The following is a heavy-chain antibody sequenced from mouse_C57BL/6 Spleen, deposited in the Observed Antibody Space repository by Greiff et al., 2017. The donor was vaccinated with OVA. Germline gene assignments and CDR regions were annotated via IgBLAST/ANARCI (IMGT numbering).Heavy chain of an antibody. D-gene: IGHD1-1*01. J-gene: IGHJ1*03. CDR1: GYSITSDY. CDR2: ISYSGST. V-gene: IGHV3-8*01. CDR3: ARSSHYYGISLYWYFDV. Sequence: EVKVVESGPGLAKPSQTLSLTCSVTGYSITSDYWNWIRKFPGNKLEYMGYISYSGSTYYNPSLKSRISITRDTSKNQYYLQLNSVTTEDTATYYCARSSHYYGISLYWYFDVWGTGTTVTVSS.